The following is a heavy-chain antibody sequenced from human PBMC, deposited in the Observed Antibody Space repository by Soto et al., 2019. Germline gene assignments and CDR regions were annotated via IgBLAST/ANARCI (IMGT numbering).Heavy chain of an antibody. D-gene: IGHD1-7*01. V-gene: IGHV1-69*05. CDR3: ARDDGWNYRYYDMDV. J-gene: IGHJ6*02. CDR1: GDTFSSYS. CDR2: IIPVFRSI. Sequence: VQLVQSGAEVKTPGSSVKVSCKASGDTFSSYSIAWVRQAPGQGLEWMGGIIPVFRSINYSQKFQGRVTITTDESTTTAYMELTSLRPQDTAVYFCARDDGWNYRYYDMDVWGQGTTVTVS.